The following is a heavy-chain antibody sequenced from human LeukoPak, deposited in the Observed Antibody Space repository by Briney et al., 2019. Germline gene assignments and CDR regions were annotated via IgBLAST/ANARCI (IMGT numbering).Heavy chain of an antibody. V-gene: IGHV3-7*01. Sequence: GGSLRLSCAASGFTFCSYGMHWVRQAPGKGLEWVADIKQDGSEQYYVDSVRGRFTISRDNGKNSLYLQMNSLRVEDTAVYFCARDSTGWQADSFDIWGQGTMVTVSS. J-gene: IGHJ3*02. CDR1: GFTFCSYG. CDR2: IKQDGSEQ. CDR3: ARDSTGWQADSFDI. D-gene: IGHD2-8*02.